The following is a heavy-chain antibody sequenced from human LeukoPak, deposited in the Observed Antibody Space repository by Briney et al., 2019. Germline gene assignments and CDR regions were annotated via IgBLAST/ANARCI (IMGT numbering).Heavy chain of an antibody. V-gene: IGHV3-9*01. D-gene: IGHD3-10*01. Sequence: GGSLRLSCAASRFTFDDYAMHWVRQAPGKGLEWVSGISWNSGSIGYADSVKGRFTISRDNAKNSLYLQMNSLRAEDTALYYCAKAQRYGSYYYYMDVWGKGTTVTVSS. CDR3: AKAQRYGSYYYYMDV. CDR1: RFTFDDYA. CDR2: ISWNSGSI. J-gene: IGHJ6*03.